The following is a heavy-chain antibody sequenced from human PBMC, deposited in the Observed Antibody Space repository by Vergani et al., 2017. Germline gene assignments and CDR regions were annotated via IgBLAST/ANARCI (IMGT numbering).Heavy chain of an antibody. CDR1: GYTLTELS. CDR2: FDPEDGET. Sequence: QVQLVQSGAEVKKPGASVKVSCKVSGYTLTELSMHWVRQAPGKGLEWMGGFDPEDGETIYAQKFQGRVTMTEDTSTDTAYMGLSSLISEDTAVYYCATGLIVGATDYYYGMDVWGQGTTVTVSS. D-gene: IGHD1-26*01. J-gene: IGHJ6*02. V-gene: IGHV1-24*01. CDR3: ATGLIVGATDYYYGMDV.